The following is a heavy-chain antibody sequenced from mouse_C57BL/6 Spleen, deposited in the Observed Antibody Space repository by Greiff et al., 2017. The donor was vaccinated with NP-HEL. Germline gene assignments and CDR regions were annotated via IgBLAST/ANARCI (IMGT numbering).Heavy chain of an antibody. D-gene: IGHD1-1*01. V-gene: IGHV1-72*01. CDR1: GYTFTSYW. CDR3: ARRHITTVVEGYFDV. CDR2: IDPNSGGT. J-gene: IGHJ1*03. Sequence: QVQLQQPGAELVKPGASVKLSCKASGYTFTSYWMHWVKQRPGRGLEWIGRIDPNSGGTKYNEKFKSKATLTVDKPSSTAYMQLSSLTSEDSAVYYCARRHITTVVEGYFDVWGTGTTVTVSS.